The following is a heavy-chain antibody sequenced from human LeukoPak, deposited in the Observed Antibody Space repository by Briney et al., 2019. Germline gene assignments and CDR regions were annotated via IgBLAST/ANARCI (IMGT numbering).Heavy chain of an antibody. CDR3: ARDSWDSSGQVMGY. D-gene: IGHD3-22*01. Sequence: EASVKVSCKASGGTFSSYAISWVRQAPGQGLEWMGRVIPIFGTANYAQKLQGRVTITTDESTSTAYMELSSLRSEDTAVYYCARDSWDSSGQVMGYWGQGTLVTVSS. V-gene: IGHV1-69*05. CDR2: VIPIFGTA. J-gene: IGHJ4*02. CDR1: GGTFSSYA.